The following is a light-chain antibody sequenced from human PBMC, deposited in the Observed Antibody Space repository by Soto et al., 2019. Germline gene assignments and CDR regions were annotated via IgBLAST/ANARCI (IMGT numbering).Light chain of an antibody. V-gene: IGLV2-11*01. CDR3: YSYAGSSYV. J-gene: IGLJ1*01. CDR1: SSDVGGYDY. Sequence: SALTQPRSVSGSPGQSVTISCTGTSSDVGGYDYVSWYQQHPDKAPKLMIYDVSKRPSGVPDRFSGSKSGNTASLTISGLQAEDEADYYCYSYAGSSYVFGTGTKLTVL. CDR2: DVS.